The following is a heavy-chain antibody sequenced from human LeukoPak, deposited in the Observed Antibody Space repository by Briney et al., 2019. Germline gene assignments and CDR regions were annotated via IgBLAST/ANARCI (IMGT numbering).Heavy chain of an antibody. D-gene: IGHD5-18*01. CDR3: ATTTSGYSYGVFDY. J-gene: IGHJ4*02. CDR2: IYHSGST. CDR1: GGSISSSNW. V-gene: IGHV4-4*02. Sequence: SGTLSLTCAVSGGSISSSNWWSWVRQPPGKGLEWIGEIYHSGSTNYNPSLKSRVTISVGKSKNQFSLKLSSVTAADTAVYYCATTTSGYSYGVFDYWGQGTLVTVSS.